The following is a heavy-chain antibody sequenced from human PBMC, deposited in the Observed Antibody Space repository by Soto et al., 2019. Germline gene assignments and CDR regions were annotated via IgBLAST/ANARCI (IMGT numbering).Heavy chain of an antibody. V-gene: IGHV3-15*07. CDR2: ITSKIDGGST. D-gene: IGHD1-1*01. J-gene: IGHJ4*02. CDR1: GFSFSNAW. CDR3: TNLDTGKFDY. Sequence: GGSLRLSCAASGFSFSNAWMNWVRQAPGRGLEWVGRITSKIDGGSTEYAAPVKGRFTISRDDSKNTLFLQMTSLKTEDTAVYYCTNLDTGKFDYWGQGTLVTVSS.